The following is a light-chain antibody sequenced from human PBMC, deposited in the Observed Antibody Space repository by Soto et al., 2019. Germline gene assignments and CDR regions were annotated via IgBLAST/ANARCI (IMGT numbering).Light chain of an antibody. Sequence: DTQLTQSPSSLSASVGDRVTITCQASQDVSNYLTWYQLKPGKAPKLLIYDASTLETGVPSRFSGSGFETDFTFTINSLQPEDIETYFCQQFYDLPLTFGGGTKVQIK. V-gene: IGKV1-33*01. J-gene: IGKJ4*01. CDR3: QQFYDLPLT. CDR1: QDVSNY. CDR2: DAS.